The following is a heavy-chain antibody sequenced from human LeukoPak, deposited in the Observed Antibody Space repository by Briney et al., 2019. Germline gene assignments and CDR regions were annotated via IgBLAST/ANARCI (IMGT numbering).Heavy chain of an antibody. J-gene: IGHJ6*03. CDR1: GYTFTSYG. D-gene: IGHD3-3*01. V-gene: IGHV1-18*01. CDR2: ISAYNGNT. Sequence: ASVKVSCKASGYTFTSYGISWVRQAPGQGLEWMGWISAYNGNTNYAQKLQGRVTMTTDTSTSTAYMELRSLRSDDTAVYYCARDTAIFGVVTGYYYMDVWGKGTTVTVSS. CDR3: ARDTAIFGVVTGYYYMDV.